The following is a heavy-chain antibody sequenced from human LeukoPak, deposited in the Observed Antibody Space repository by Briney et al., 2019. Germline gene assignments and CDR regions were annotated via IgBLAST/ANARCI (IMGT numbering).Heavy chain of an antibody. Sequence: SQTLSLTCTVSGGSISSGDYYWSWIRQPPGKGLEWIGYIYYSGSTYYNPSLKSRVTILVDTSKNQFSLKLSSVTAADTAVYYCARVLSTYSNDLFDYWGQGTLVTVSS. CDR3: ARVLSTYSNDLFDY. CDR1: GGSISSGDYY. CDR2: IYYSGST. J-gene: IGHJ4*02. D-gene: IGHD4-11*01. V-gene: IGHV4-30-4*01.